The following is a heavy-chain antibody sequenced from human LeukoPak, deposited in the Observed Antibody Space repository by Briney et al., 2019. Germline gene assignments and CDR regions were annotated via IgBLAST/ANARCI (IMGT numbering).Heavy chain of an antibody. V-gene: IGHV1-18*01. CDR3: ARQGYDFWSGYYTAFDY. CDR2: ISAYNGNT. J-gene: IGHJ4*02. D-gene: IGHD3-3*01. Sequence: ASVKVSCKASGYTFTSYGISWVRQAPGQGLEWMGWISAYNGNTNYAQKLQGRVTMTTDTSTSTAYMELRSLRSDDTAVYYCARQGYDFWSGYYTAFDYWGQGTLVTVSS. CDR1: GYTFTSYG.